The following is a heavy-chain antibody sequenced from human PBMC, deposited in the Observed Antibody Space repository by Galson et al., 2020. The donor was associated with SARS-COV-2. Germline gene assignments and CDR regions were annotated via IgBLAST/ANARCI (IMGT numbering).Heavy chain of an antibody. CDR1: GFTFGDYA. CDR2: IGVGGSA. CDR3: AKDRGRFCSGPTCYLLDS. Sequence: GESLKISCAAPGFTFGDYAMHWVRQAPGKGLEWVSQIGVGGSAYYTESAKGRFTISRDTSKNTLFLPMSSLRDDVTAIYYCAKDRGRFCSGPTCYLLDSWGQGTVVTVAS. J-gene: IGHJ4*02. V-gene: IGHV3-23*01. D-gene: IGHD2-15*01.